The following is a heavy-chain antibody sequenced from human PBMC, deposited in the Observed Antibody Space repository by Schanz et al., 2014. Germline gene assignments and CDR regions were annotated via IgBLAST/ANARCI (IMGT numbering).Heavy chain of an antibody. CDR3: ARSGSSNWYFFDY. D-gene: IGHD6-13*01. CDR2: IISILGIP. J-gene: IGHJ4*02. CDR1: GGTFNSYT. Sequence: QVQLVQSGAEVKKPGASVKVSCKASGGTFNSYTISWVRQAPGQRLEWMGRIISILGIPNYAQKFQGRVTITRDTLASTAYMEVSSLRSEDTAVYYCARSGSSNWYFFDYWGQGTLVTVSS. V-gene: IGHV1-69*02.